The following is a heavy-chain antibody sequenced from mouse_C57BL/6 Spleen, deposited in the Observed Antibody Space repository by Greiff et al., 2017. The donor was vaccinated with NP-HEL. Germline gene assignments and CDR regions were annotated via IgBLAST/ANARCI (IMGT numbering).Heavy chain of an antibody. CDR1: GYAFSSSW. Sequence: QVQLQQSGPELVKPGASVKISCKASGYAFSSSWLNWVKQRPGKGLEWIGRLYPGDGDTNYNGKFKGKATLTAAKSSSPAYMQLSSLTSEDSAIYFCARRDYGSSYGYFDYWGQGTTLTVSS. D-gene: IGHD1-1*01. CDR3: ARRDYGSSYGYFDY. CDR2: LYPGDGDT. V-gene: IGHV1-82*01. J-gene: IGHJ2*01.